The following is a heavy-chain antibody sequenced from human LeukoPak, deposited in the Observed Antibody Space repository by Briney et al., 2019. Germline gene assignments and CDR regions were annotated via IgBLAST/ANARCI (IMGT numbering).Heavy chain of an antibody. D-gene: IGHD5-12*01. CDR1: GFTFSSYG. Sequence: GGSLRLSCAASGFTFSSYGMHWVRQAPGMGLEWVAVISYDGSNNNYADSVKGRFTISRDNSKNTLYLQMNSLRAEDTAVYYCAKDMMGARSSGYDPNDYWGQGTLVTVSS. J-gene: IGHJ4*02. V-gene: IGHV3-30*18. CDR2: ISYDGSNN. CDR3: AKDMMGARSSGYDPNDY.